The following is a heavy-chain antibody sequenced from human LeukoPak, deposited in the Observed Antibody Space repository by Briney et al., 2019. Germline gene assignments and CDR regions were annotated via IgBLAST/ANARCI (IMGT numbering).Heavy chain of an antibody. CDR1: EFTFTTYG. V-gene: IGHV3-33*01. J-gene: IGHJ4*02. CDR3: ARDWKTNSFDY. CDR2: IYYDGSNI. Sequence: GGSLRLSCAASEFTFTTYGMHWVRQAPGKGLEWVAFIYYDGSNIYYADYVKGRFTISRDISKNTLYLQMDSLKAEDTAIYYCARDWKTNSFDYWGQGTLVTVSS. D-gene: IGHD1-1*01.